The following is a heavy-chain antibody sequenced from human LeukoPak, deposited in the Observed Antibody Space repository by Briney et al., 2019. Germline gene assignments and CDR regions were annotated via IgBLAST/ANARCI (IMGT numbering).Heavy chain of an antibody. CDR2: IYYSGST. V-gene: IGHV4-59*01. CDR3: ARGNDFWSGYSWFDP. Sequence: SETLSLTCTVSGGSISTYYWNWIRQPPGKGLEWIGYIYYSGSTNYNPSLKSRVTISVDTSKNQFSLKLSSVTAADTAVYYCARGNDFWSGYSWFDPWGQGTLVTVSS. D-gene: IGHD3-3*01. CDR1: GGSISTYY. J-gene: IGHJ5*02.